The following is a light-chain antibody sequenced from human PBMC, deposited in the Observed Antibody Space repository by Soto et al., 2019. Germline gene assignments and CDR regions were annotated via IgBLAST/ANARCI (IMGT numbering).Light chain of an antibody. Sequence: EIVLTQSPGTLSLSPGERVALSCRASQTVSNTYLAWYQQKPGQAPRLLLYGASRRAAGIPDRFSGSGSGTDYTLTISRLEPEDFAVYFCQQHGSSPRTFGQGTKVEIK. CDR1: QTVSNTY. CDR2: GAS. J-gene: IGKJ1*01. CDR3: QQHGSSPRT. V-gene: IGKV3-20*01.